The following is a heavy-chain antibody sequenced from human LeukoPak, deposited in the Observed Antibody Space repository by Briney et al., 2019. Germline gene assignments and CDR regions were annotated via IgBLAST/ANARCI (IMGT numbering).Heavy chain of an antibody. J-gene: IGHJ4*02. V-gene: IGHV3-21*01. CDR2: ISSSSSYI. Sequence: GGSLRLSCAASGFTSSSYSMNWVRQAPGKGPEWVSSISSSSSYIYYADSVKGRFTISRDNAKNSLYLQMNSLRAEDTAVYYCARGGGYSGYGAYYFDYWGQGTLVTVSS. CDR1: GFTSSSYS. D-gene: IGHD5-12*01. CDR3: ARGGGYSGYGAYYFDY.